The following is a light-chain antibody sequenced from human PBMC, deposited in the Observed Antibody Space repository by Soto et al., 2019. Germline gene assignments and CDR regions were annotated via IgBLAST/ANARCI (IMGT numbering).Light chain of an antibody. CDR3: TSYTNSSTLGV. V-gene: IGLV2-14*01. CDR1: SSDVGAYNY. CDR2: EVS. J-gene: IGLJ1*01. Sequence: QSVLTQPASVSGSPGQSITISCAGTSSDVGAYNYVSWYQQHPGKAPKLMIYEVSNRPSGVSNRFSGSKSGDTASLTISGLRAEDEAAYYSTSYTNSSTLGVFGTGTKVTVL.